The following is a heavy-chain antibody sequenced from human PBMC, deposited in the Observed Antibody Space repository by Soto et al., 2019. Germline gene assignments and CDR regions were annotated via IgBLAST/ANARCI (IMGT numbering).Heavy chain of an antibody. V-gene: IGHV3-30*18. D-gene: IGHD2-15*01. CDR1: GFTFSSYG. CDR3: AKGLGYCSGGSCSYFDY. Sequence: PGGSLRLSCAASGFTFSSYGMHWVRQAPGEGLEWVAVISYDGSNKYYADSVKGRFTISRDNSKNTLYLQMNSLRAEDTAVYYCAKGLGYCSGGSCSYFDYWGQGTLVTVSS. CDR2: ISYDGSNK. J-gene: IGHJ4*02.